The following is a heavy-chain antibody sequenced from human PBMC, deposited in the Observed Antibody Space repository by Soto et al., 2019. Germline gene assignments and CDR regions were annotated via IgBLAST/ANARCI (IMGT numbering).Heavy chain of an antibody. V-gene: IGHV1-18*01. CDR1: GYRFTTYD. CDR3: ARFWSGYLPDY. CDR2: ISAPKGNT. D-gene: IGHD3-3*01. Sequence: ASVKVSCKTSGYRFTTYDVSWVRQAPGQGLEWMGWISAPKGNTKYAPKFQGRLTMTRDTSTSTFYMELSSLTSDDTAVYYCARFWSGYLPDYWGQGTLVTVSS. J-gene: IGHJ4*02.